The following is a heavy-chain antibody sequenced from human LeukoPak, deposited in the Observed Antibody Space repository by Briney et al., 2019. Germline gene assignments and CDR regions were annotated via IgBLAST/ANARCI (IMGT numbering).Heavy chain of an antibody. CDR2: IKQDGSEK. Sequence: PGGSLRLSCAASEFTFSTYLMTWVRQAPGKGLEWVANIKQDGSEKYYADAVKGRFTISRDISENTLHLQMNSLRADDTALYFCANEAHRHLDLHNWGQGTLVTVSA. V-gene: IGHV3-7*03. CDR1: EFTFSTYL. D-gene: IGHD5-24*01. CDR3: ANEAHRHLDLHN. J-gene: IGHJ4*02.